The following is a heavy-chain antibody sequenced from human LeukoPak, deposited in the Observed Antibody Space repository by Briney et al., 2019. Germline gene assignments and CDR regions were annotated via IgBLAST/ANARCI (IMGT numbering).Heavy chain of an antibody. Sequence: SGGSLRLSCAASGFTFSSYEMNWVRQAPGKGLEWVSYISSSGRTTYYADSVKGRFTISRDNAIYSLYLQMNSLRAEDTAVYYCARVYGGRYFDYWGQGTLVTVSS. CDR3: ARVYGGRYFDY. CDR1: GFTFSSYE. D-gene: IGHD4-23*01. CDR2: ISSSGRTT. J-gene: IGHJ4*02. V-gene: IGHV3-48*03.